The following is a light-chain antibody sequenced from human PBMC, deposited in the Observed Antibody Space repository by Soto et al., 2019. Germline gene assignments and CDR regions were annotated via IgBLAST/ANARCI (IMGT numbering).Light chain of an antibody. CDR1: SSDVGGYNF. V-gene: IGLV2-8*01. CDR3: TSYAGSNIPVL. CDR2: EVT. J-gene: IGLJ3*02. Sequence: QSALTQPPSASGSPGQSVTISCTGASSDVGGYNFVSWYQQYPGKAPKLLIYEVTMRPSGVPDRFSGSKSGNTASLTVSGLQDEDEADYYCTSYAGSNIPVLFGGGTKLTVL.